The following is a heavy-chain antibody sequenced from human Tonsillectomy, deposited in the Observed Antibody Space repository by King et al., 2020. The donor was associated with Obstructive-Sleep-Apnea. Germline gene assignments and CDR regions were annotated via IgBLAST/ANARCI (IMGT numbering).Heavy chain of an antibody. V-gene: IGHV4-59*08. Sequence: VQLQESGPGLVKPSETLSLTCSVSGGSITSYYWSWIRQPPGKGLEWIGYIHHSGSTNHNPSLKSRLTMSVDTSKNQFSLKLSSVTAADTAVYYCARAYSHYSGGGRVDWFDPWGQGTLATVSS. CDR1: GGSITSYY. J-gene: IGHJ5*02. CDR2: IHHSGST. D-gene: IGHD2-15*01. CDR3: ARAYSHYSGGGRVDWFDP.